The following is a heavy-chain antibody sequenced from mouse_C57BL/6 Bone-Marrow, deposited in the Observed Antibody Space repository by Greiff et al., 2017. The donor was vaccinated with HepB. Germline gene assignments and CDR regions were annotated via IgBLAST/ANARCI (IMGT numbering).Heavy chain of an antibody. V-gene: IGHV5-6*01. CDR1: GFTFSSYG. Sequence: EVKLVESGGDLVKPGGSLKLSCAASGFTFSSYGMSWVRQTPDKRLEWVATISSGGSYTYYPDSVKGRVTISRDNAKNTLYLQMSSLKAEDTAMYYCARHNWDGAYWGQGTLVTVSA. CDR3: ARHNWDGAY. J-gene: IGHJ3*01. D-gene: IGHD4-1*01. CDR2: ISSGGSYT.